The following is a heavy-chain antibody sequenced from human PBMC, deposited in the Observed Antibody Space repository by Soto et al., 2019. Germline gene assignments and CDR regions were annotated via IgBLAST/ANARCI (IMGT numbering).Heavy chain of an antibody. Sequence: GGSLRLSCAASGFAFRSYWMSWVRQAPGKGLEWVANIKQDGSEKYYVDSVKGRFTISRDNAKNSLYLQMNSLRAEDTAVYYCAREFPYHYGMDVWGQGTTVTVSS. J-gene: IGHJ6*02. D-gene: IGHD2-21*01. V-gene: IGHV3-7*01. CDR1: GFAFRSYW. CDR2: IKQDGSEK. CDR3: AREFPYHYGMDV.